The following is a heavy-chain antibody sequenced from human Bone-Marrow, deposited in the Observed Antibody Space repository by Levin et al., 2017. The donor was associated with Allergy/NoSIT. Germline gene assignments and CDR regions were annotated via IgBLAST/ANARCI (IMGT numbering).Heavy chain of an antibody. D-gene: IGHD2-8*02. Sequence: ASVKVSCAASGFTFSSCGMYWIRQAPGKGLEWVSAISGSGATTYYAESVKGRFTISRDNSKNTLFLQMNSLRADDTAVYYCAKWTGGALWGQGTLVSVSS. CDR1: GFTFSSCG. CDR3: AKWTGGAL. V-gene: IGHV3-23*01. J-gene: IGHJ4*02. CDR2: ISGSGATT.